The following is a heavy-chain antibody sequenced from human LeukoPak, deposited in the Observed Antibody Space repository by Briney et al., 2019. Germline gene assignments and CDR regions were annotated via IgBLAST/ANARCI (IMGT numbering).Heavy chain of an antibody. CDR3: ARDSPHLRFGELLSGLDY. V-gene: IGHV1-46*01. Sequence: GASVKVSCKASGYTFTSYYMHWVRQAPGQGLEWMGIIDPSGGSTSYAQKFQGRVTMTRDTSTGTVYMELSSLRSEDTAVYYCARDSPHLRFGELLSGLDYWGQGTLVTVSS. J-gene: IGHJ4*02. CDR2: IDPSGGST. CDR1: GYTFTSYY. D-gene: IGHD3-10*01.